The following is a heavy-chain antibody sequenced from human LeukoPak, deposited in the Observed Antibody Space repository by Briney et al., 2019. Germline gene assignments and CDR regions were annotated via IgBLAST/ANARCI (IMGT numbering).Heavy chain of an antibody. J-gene: IGHJ4*02. CDR2: ISGSGGTT. D-gene: IGHD3-3*01. V-gene: IGHV3-23*01. CDR1: GFTFSSYA. CDR3: AKDRVLVRFLECLFYFDY. Sequence: GGSLRLSCAASGFTFSSYAMSWVRQAPGKGLEWVSAISGSGGTTYYADSVKGRFTISRDKSKNTLYLQMNSLRVEDTAVYYCAKDRVLVRFLECLFYFDYWGQGTLVTVSS.